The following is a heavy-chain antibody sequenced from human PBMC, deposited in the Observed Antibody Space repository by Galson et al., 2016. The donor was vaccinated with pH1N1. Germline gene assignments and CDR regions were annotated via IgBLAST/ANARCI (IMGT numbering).Heavy chain of an antibody. D-gene: IGHD6-13*01. Sequence: SVKVSCKASGYTFTTYGVTWVRQAPGQGLEWMGWISANNGTTNYAQKFQGRVTMTTDTSTSTAYMELRSLRSDDTAVDYCARWRYSPSWSDFDYWGQGTLVTVSS. CDR2: ISANNGTT. CDR3: ARWRYSPSWSDFDY. J-gene: IGHJ4*02. CDR1: GYTFTTYG. V-gene: IGHV1-18*01.